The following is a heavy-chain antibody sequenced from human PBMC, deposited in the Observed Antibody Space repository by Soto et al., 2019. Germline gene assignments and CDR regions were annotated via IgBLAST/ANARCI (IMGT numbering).Heavy chain of an antibody. D-gene: IGHD2-15*01. CDR2: IWYDGSNK. CDR3: ARADCTGAYCYSWPFNYGVDV. Sequence: QVQLVESGGGVVQPGGSLRLSCTTSGFTFNTYGMHWVRQAPGKGLEWVAIIWYDGSNKYYADSVKGRFTISRDNSKNTLYRQMNSRRAEDTALYYCARADCTGAYCYSWPFNYGVDVW. V-gene: IGHV3-33*08. J-gene: IGHJ6*01. CDR1: GFTFNTYG.